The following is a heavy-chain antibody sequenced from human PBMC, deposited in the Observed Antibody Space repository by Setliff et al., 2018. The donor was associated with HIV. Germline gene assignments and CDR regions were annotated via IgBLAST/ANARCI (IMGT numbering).Heavy chain of an antibody. Sequence: ASVKVSCKASGYTFTSYGISWVRQAPGQGLEWMGWISAYNGNTNYAQKLQGRVTMTTDTSTSTAYMELRSLRSDDTAVYDCARVWDYYDSSGYSWFDPWGQGTLVTVSS. D-gene: IGHD3-22*01. J-gene: IGHJ5*02. V-gene: IGHV1-18*01. CDR2: ISAYNGNT. CDR3: ARVWDYYDSSGYSWFDP. CDR1: GYTFTSYG.